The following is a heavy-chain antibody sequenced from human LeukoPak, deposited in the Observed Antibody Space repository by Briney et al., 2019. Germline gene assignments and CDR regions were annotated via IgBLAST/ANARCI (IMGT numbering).Heavy chain of an antibody. J-gene: IGHJ4*02. CDR2: IYSGGST. CDR3: AKDPGQQLVFPPAYFDY. V-gene: IGHV3-66*01. CDR1: GFTVSSNY. D-gene: IGHD6-13*01. Sequence: PGGSLRLSCAASGFTVSSNYMSWVRQAPGKGLEWVSVIYSGGSTYYADSVKGRFTISRDNSKNTLYLQMNSLRAEDTAVYYCAKDPGQQLVFPPAYFDYWGQGTLVTVSS.